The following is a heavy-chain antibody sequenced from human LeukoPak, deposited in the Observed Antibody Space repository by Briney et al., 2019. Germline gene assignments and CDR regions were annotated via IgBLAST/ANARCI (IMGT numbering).Heavy chain of an antibody. CDR3: ARDGYYGSSYAFDI. Sequence: GGSLRLSCAASGFTFSSYEMNWVRQAPGKGLEWVSYISSSGSTIYYADSVKGRFTISRDSAKNSLYLQMNSLRAEDTAVYYCARDGYYGSSYAFDIWGQGTMVTVSS. CDR1: GFTFSSYE. V-gene: IGHV3-48*03. CDR2: ISSSGSTI. D-gene: IGHD3-10*01. J-gene: IGHJ3*02.